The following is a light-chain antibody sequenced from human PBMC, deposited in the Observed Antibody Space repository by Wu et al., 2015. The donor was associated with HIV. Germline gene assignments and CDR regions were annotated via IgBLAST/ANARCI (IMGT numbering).Light chain of an antibody. V-gene: IGKV3-20*01. Sequence: EIVLTQSPATLSLSPGERVTLSCRASQWISSSYLAWYQHKPGQSPRLLIYGAFSRPTGIPDRFSGSGSGTDFTLTVSRLEPEDFAVYSCQQYGSSPITFGQGTRLEIK. CDR3: QQYGSSPIT. CDR1: QWISSSY. CDR2: GAF. J-gene: IGKJ5*01.